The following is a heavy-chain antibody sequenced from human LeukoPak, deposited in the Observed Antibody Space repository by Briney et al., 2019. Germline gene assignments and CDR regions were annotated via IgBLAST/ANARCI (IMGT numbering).Heavy chain of an antibody. CDR1: GFTFNTYP. D-gene: IGHD5-24*01. Sequence: SGGSLRLSCSASGFTFNTYPMSWLRPAPGKGLEGCSVISDSGATTYYEDSVKGRFTISRDNSKNTLYLQMNSLRAADTALYYFAKVGPNGYEEYNCVDPWGQGTLVTVSS. V-gene: IGHV3-23*01. J-gene: IGHJ5*02. CDR2: ISDSGATT. CDR3: AKVGPNGYEEYNCVDP.